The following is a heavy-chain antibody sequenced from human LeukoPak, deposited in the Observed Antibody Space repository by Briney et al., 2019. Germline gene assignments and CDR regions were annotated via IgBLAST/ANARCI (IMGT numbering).Heavy chain of an antibody. CDR2: IRYDGSNK. CDR1: GFTFSSYG. CDR3: AKGPYSSVDY. D-gene: IGHD6-25*01. Sequence: GRSLRLSCAASGFTFSSYGMHWVRQAPGKGLEWVAFIRYDGSNKYYADTVNGRFTISRDNSKNTLYLQMNSLGAEDTAVYYCAKGPYSSVDYWGQGTLVTVSS. J-gene: IGHJ4*02. V-gene: IGHV3-30*02.